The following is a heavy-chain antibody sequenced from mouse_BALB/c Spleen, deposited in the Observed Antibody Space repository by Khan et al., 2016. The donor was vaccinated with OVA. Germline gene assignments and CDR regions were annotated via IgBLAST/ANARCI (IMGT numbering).Heavy chain of an antibody. Sequence: EVQLQQSGPGLVKPSQSLSLTCTVTGYSITSDYAWNWIRQFPGNKLEWMGYISYSGSTSYNPPLKNRISITRDTSKNQFFLQLNSVTTEDTATYYCSRSIMANWGQGTTLTVSS. V-gene: IGHV3-2*02. J-gene: IGHJ2*01. CDR1: GYSITSDYA. CDR3: SRSIMAN. CDR2: ISYSGST.